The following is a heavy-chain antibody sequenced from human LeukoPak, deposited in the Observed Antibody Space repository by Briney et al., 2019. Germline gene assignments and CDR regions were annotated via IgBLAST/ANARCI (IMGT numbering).Heavy chain of an antibody. V-gene: IGHV3-23*01. CDR3: ARVIRTAPGKGYFDY. Sequence: GGSLRLSCATSGFIFSTYALSWVRQAPGEGLEWASSISGSGGSTYHADSVKGRFTISRDSSKNTLYLQMNSLRAEDTAIYYCARVIRTAPGKGYFDYWGQGTLVTVSS. J-gene: IGHJ4*02. CDR1: GFIFSTYA. D-gene: IGHD6-13*01. CDR2: ISGSGGST.